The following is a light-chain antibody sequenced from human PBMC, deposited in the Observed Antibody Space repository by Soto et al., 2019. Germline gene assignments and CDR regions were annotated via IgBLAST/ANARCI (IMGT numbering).Light chain of an antibody. J-gene: IGLJ1*01. Sequence: SYELTQPPSVSVAPGQTARITCGGNNIGTKSVHWYQLRPGQAPVVVVYDDSDRPSGIPERFSGFNSGSTATLTISRVEDGEEADYLCQVCDSSIDHYVFGNGTKVTVL. CDR2: DDS. CDR1: NIGTKS. V-gene: IGLV3-21*02. CDR3: QVCDSSIDHYV.